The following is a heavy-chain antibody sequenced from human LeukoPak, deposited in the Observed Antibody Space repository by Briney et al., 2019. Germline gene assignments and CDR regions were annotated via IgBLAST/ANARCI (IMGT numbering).Heavy chain of an antibody. CDR1: GGSICSGSYY. J-gene: IGHJ5*02. D-gene: IGHD2-21*02. Sequence: SETLSLTCTVSGGSICSGSYYWSWIRQPAGEGLEWIGRIYTSGSTNYNPSLKSRVTISVDTSKNQFSLKLSSVTAADTAVYYCARADSLNWFDPWGQGTLVTVSS. CDR2: IYTSGST. CDR3: ARADSLNWFDP. V-gene: IGHV4-61*02.